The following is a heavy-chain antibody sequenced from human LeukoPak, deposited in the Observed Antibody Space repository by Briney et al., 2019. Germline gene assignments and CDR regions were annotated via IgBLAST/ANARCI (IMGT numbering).Heavy chain of an antibody. CDR1: GYTFTSSH. J-gene: IGHJ4*02. D-gene: IGHD1-26*01. CDR2: INCGDGYT. V-gene: IGHV1-46*01. CDR3: ARDRGGSYSIDY. Sequence: ASVRVSCKTSGYTFTSSHAHWVRQAPGQGLEWMGIINCGDGYTNYAQKFQGRVNVTADTSTSTLYMELSRLTTEDTAIYYCARDRGGSYSIDYWGQGTLITVSS.